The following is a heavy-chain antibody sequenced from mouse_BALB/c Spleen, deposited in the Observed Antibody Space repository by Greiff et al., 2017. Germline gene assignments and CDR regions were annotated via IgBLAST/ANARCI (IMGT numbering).Heavy chain of an antibody. CDR3: ARRVDYYYAMDD. D-gene: IGHD2-13*01. CDR1: VYTFTDYW. J-gene: IGHJ4*01. V-gene: IGHV1-69*01. Sequence: VQLQQSGAELVMPGASVKMSCKASVYTFTDYWMHWVKQRPGQGLEWIGAIDTSDSYTSYNQKFKGKATLTVDESSSTAYMQLSSLTSEDSAVYYCARRVDYYYAMDDWGQGTSVTVSS. CDR2: IDTSDSYT.